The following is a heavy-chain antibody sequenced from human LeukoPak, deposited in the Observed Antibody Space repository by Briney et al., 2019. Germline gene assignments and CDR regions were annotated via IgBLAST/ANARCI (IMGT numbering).Heavy chain of an antibody. Sequence: SVKVSCKASGGTFSSYAISWVRQAPGQGLEWMGGIIPIFGTANYAQKFQDRVTITADKSTSTAYMKLSSLRSEDTAVYYCARVVGLTGYSSNWYSGYYYYMDVWGKGTTVTVSS. CDR2: IIPIFGTA. V-gene: IGHV1-69*06. J-gene: IGHJ6*03. CDR1: GGTFSSYA. D-gene: IGHD6-13*01. CDR3: ARVVGLTGYSSNWYSGYYYYMDV.